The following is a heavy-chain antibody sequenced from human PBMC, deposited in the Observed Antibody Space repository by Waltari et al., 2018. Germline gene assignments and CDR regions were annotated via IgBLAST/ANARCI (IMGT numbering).Heavy chain of an antibody. CDR3: ARDDAAATRNFDY. CDR2: IRIQKRKT. V-gene: IGHV1-18*04. D-gene: IGHD2-15*01. CDR1: GYTFSSYA. J-gene: IGHJ4*02. Sequence: QIQLVQSGAELKKPGASVKVSCEASGYTFSSYAVSWVRQAPGQGLEWMGWIRIQKRKTRSAQKFQVRFTMTMDRATKTATMELRSLRPDDTATYSCARDDAAATRNFDYWGQGTLVTVSS.